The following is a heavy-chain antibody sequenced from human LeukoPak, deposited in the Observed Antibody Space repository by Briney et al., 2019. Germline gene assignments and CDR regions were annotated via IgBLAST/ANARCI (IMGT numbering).Heavy chain of an antibody. J-gene: IGHJ6*02. V-gene: IGHV1-18*01. CDR1: GGTFSSYG. CDR2: ISAYNGNT. Sequence: ASVKVSCKASGGTFSSYGISWVRQAPGQGLEWMGWISAYNGNTNYAQKLQGRVTMTTDTSTSTAYMELRSLRSDDTAVYYCARDETHANYYYYGMDVWGQGTTVTVSS. CDR3: ARDETHANYYYYGMDV. D-gene: IGHD2-8*01.